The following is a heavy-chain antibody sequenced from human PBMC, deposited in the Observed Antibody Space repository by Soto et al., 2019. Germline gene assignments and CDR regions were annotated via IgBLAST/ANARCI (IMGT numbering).Heavy chain of an antibody. CDR1: GYTFTSYG. CDR3: AGGGDVNYFHRMDL. V-gene: IGHV1-18*01. Sequence: QVQLVQSGGEVKKPGASVKLSCTASGYTFTSYGISWVRQAPGQGLEWMGWISAYNGKTNYAQNVQGRVTMTTDTSTRTAYRDRRSLRSDDTAVYYCAGGGDVNYFHRMDLWGQATTVTFSS. D-gene: IGHD5-12*01. J-gene: IGHJ6*02. CDR2: ISAYNGKT.